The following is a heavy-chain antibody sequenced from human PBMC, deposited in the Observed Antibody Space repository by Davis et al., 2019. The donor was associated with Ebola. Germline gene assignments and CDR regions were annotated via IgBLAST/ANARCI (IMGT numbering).Heavy chain of an antibody. CDR2: IYYSGST. CDR3: ARHVSAYYYDSSGYYSVPSGMDV. D-gene: IGHD3-22*01. CDR1: GGSISSYY. V-gene: IGHV4-59*08. J-gene: IGHJ6*02. Sequence: MPSETLSLTCTVSGGSISSYYWSWIRQPPGKGLEWIGYIYYSGSTNYNPSLKSRVTISVDTSKNQFSLKLSSVTAADTAVYYCARHVSAYYYDSSGYYSVPSGMDVWGQGTTVTVSS.